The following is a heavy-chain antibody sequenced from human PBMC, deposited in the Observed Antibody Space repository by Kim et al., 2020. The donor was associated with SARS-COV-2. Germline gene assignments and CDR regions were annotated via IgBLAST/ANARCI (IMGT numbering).Heavy chain of an antibody. V-gene: IGHV4-34*01. CDR1: GGSLSGYY. J-gene: IGHJ4*02. CDR2: INHGGST. CDR3: TRGGYSYAHEY. D-gene: IGHD5-18*01. Sequence: SETLSLTCAVYGGSLSGYYWTWLRQPPGKGLEWIGEINHGGSTNYNSSLESRVTISVDTSKNQFSLSLNSVAAADTAVYYCTRGGYSYAHEYWGQGILVTVSS.